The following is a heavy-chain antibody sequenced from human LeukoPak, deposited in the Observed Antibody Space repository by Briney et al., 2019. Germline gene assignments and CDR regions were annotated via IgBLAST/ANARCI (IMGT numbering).Heavy chain of an antibody. D-gene: IGHD4-17*01. CDR1: GFTFGSYA. CDR3: AKLDYGDYVDY. V-gene: IGHV3-23*01. CDR2: ISGSGGST. J-gene: IGHJ4*02. Sequence: PGGSLRLSCAASGFTFGSYALSWVRQAPGEGLEWVSAISGSGGSTYYADSVKGRFTISRDNSKNTLYLQMNSLRAEDTAVYYCAKLDYGDYVDYWGQGTLVTVSS.